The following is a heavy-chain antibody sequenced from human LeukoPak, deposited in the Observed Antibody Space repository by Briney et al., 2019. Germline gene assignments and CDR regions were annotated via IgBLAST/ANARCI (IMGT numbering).Heavy chain of an antibody. CDR3: ARVGDHYHWYLDL. Sequence: GGSLRLSCEGSGFDVGANYMNWVRQAPGKGLEWVSILYSGGTTYYADSVKGRFTVSRESSKSTLLLHMTSLRAEDTAVYYCARVGDHYHWYLDLWGRGTLVTASS. CDR2: LYSGGTT. D-gene: IGHD3-10*01. V-gene: IGHV3-53*01. J-gene: IGHJ2*01. CDR1: GFDVGANY.